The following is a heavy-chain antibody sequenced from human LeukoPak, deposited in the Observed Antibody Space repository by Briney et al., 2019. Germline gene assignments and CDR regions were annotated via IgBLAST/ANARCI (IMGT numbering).Heavy chain of an antibody. CDR2: VYYGGST. V-gene: IGHV4-39*07. CDR1: GGSISSGDYY. J-gene: IGHJ4*02. D-gene: IGHD3-22*01. Sequence: SETLSLTCTVSGGSISSGDYYWSWIRQPPGEGLEWIGSVYYGGSTYYNPSLKSRVTISVDASKNQFSLRLSSATAADTAVYYCARDPGYYYDSSGDYWGQGTLVTVSS. CDR3: ARDPGYYYDSSGDY.